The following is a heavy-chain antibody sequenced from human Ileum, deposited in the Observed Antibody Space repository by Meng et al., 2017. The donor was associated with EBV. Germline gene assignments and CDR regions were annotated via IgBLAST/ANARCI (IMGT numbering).Heavy chain of an antibody. CDR3: ARDPTGGEDHQRV. J-gene: IGHJ4*02. CDR1: GGSLSSSNW. CDR2: IYHSGIT. Sequence: VQLPESGPGLVKPLGTLSLTCAGSGGSLSSSNWWSWVRQPPGKGLEWIGKIYHSGITIYNPSLKSRVTMSVDNSKNQFSLKLNSMTAADTAVYYCARDPTGGEDHQRVWGQGTLVTVFS. V-gene: IGHV4-4*02. D-gene: IGHD1-14*01.